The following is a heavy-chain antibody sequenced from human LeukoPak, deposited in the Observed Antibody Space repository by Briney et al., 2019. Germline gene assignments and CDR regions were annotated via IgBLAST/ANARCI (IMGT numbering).Heavy chain of an antibody. V-gene: IGHV3-72*01. Sequence: GGSLRLSCAASGFTFRDHYVDWVRQAPGKGLEWVGRSRDRANSYTTDYAASVKGRFSISRDDSKNSLYLQMNSLKTEDTALYYCAWHYFDYWGQGTLVTVSA. CDR1: GFTFRDHY. CDR3: AWHYFDY. CDR2: SRDRANSYTT. J-gene: IGHJ4*02.